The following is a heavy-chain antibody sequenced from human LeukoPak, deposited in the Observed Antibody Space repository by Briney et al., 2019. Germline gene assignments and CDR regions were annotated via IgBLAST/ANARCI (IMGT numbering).Heavy chain of an antibody. CDR2: IYYSGST. Sequence: SETLSLTCTVSGGSISSSSYYWGWIRQPPGKGLEWIGSIYYSGSTYYNPSLKSRVTISVDTSKNQLSLKLSSVTAADTAVYYCARVRGRMFGVRGAIDYWGQGTLVTVSS. J-gene: IGHJ4*02. CDR1: GGSISSSSYY. V-gene: IGHV4-39*07. CDR3: ARVRGRMFGVRGAIDY. D-gene: IGHD3-10*01.